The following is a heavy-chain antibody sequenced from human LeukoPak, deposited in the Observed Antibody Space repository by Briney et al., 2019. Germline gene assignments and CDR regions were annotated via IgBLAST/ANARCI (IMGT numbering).Heavy chain of an antibody. CDR3: ARSSPLYCSSTSCLPPYFDY. V-gene: IGHV4-59*01. CDR1: GGSISSYY. D-gene: IGHD2-2*01. J-gene: IGHJ4*02. CDR2: IYYSGST. Sequence: SETLSLTCTVSGGSISSYYWSWIRQPPGKGLEWIGYIYYSGSTNYNPSLKSRVTISVDTSKNQFSLKLSSVTAADTAVYYCARSSPLYCSSTSCLPPYFDYWGQGTLVTVSS.